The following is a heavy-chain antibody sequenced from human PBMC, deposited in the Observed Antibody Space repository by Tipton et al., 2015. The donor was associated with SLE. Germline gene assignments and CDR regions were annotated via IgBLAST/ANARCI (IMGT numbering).Heavy chain of an antibody. Sequence: GLVKLSETLSLTCTLSGDSISNNNYYWGWIRQPPGKGLEWIGNINNSGRDYYNPSLSSRVTISGDTSKNHFSLKLSSVTAADTAIYYCARHYGGGSLAFWGQGTLVTVSS. CDR3: ARHYGGGSLAF. V-gene: IGHV4-39*07. CDR2: INNSGRD. CDR1: GDSISNNNYY. J-gene: IGHJ4*02. D-gene: IGHD3-16*01.